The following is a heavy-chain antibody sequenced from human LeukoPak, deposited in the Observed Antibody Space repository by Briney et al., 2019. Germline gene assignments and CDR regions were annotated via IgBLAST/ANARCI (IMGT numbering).Heavy chain of an antibody. CDR3: GRVHYYYDSSGPIDY. J-gene: IGHJ4*02. CDR1: GGSFSGYY. D-gene: IGHD3-22*01. Sequence: SETLSLTCAVYGGSFSGYYWSWIRQPPGKGLEWIGEINHSGSTNYNPSLKSRLIISVDTYKNQFSLMLSSVTAAATAVYYCGRVHYYYDSSGPIDYWGEGTLVTVSS. CDR2: INHSGST. V-gene: IGHV4-34*01.